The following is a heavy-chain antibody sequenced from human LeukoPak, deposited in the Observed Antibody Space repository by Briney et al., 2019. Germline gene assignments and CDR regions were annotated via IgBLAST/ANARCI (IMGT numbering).Heavy chain of an antibody. J-gene: IGHJ4*02. V-gene: IGHV3-21*04. CDR2: ISSSSRDI. CDR3: AKSSTWLLGPLHY. CDR1: GFTFSSYT. Sequence: NPGGSLRLSCAASGFTFSSYTMNWVRQAPGKGLEWVAAISSSSRDIFYADSVKGRFSISRDNTQNSLSLQMDSLRPEDTALYYCAKSSTWLLGPLHYWGQGTLVTVSS. D-gene: IGHD6-13*01.